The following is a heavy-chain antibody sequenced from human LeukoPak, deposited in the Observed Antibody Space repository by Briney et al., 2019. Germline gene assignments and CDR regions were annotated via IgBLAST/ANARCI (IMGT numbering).Heavy chain of an antibody. CDR3: ARTTVTTGYYYMDV. D-gene: IGHD4-11*01. CDR2: ISSSGSTI. CDR1: GFTFSSYE. V-gene: IGHV3-48*03. J-gene: IGHJ6*03. Sequence: GGSLRLSCAASGFTFSSYEMTWVRQAPGKGLEWVSYISSSGSTIYYADSVKGRFTISRDNAKNSLYLQMNSLRAEDTAVYYCARTTVTTGYYYMDVWGKGTTVTVSS.